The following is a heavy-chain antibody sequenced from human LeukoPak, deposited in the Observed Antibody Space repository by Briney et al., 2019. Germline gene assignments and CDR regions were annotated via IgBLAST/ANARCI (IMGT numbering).Heavy chain of an antibody. J-gene: IGHJ4*02. CDR1: GGSFSASY. V-gene: IGHV4-34*01. Sequence: PSETLSLTCAVYGGSFSASYWSWIRQPPGKELEWIAEINHSGSPKYNPSLKSRVTISVETSKSQFSLRLTSVTAADTAIYYCARQDLAARFFDSWGQGALVTVSS. CDR2: INHSGSP. CDR3: ARQDLAARFFDS. D-gene: IGHD6-6*01.